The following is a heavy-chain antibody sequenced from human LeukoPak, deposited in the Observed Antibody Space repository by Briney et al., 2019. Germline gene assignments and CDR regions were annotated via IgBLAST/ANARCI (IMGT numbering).Heavy chain of an antibody. V-gene: IGHV3-30-3*01. CDR3: ARSNQGKPDYYDSSGYLELDY. D-gene: IGHD3-22*01. CDR2: ISYDGSNK. J-gene: IGHJ4*02. CDR1: GFTFSSYA. Sequence: GGSLRLSCAASGFTFSSYAMHWVRQAPGKGLEWVAVISYDGSNKYYADSVKGRFTISRDNSKNTLYLQMNSLRAEDTAVYYCARSNQGKPDYYDSSGYLELDYWGQGTLVTVSS.